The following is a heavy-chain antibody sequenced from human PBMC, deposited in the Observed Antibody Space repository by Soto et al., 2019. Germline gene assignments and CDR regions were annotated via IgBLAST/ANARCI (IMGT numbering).Heavy chain of an antibody. J-gene: IGHJ6*02. CDR3: ARGGAARQRNYYYYGMDV. Sequence: SETLSLTCTVSGGSISSYYWSWIRQPPGKGLEWIGYIYYSGSTNYNPSLKSRVTISVDTSKNQFSLKLSSVTAADAAVYYCARGGAARQRNYYYYGMDVWGQGTTVTVSS. D-gene: IGHD6-6*01. CDR2: IYYSGST. CDR1: GGSISSYY. V-gene: IGHV4-59*08.